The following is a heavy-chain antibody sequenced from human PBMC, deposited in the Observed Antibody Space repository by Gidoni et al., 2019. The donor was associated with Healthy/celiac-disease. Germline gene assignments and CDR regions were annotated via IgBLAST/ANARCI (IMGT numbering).Heavy chain of an antibody. Sequence: QVQLVESGGGLVKPGGSLRLSCAASGFTFSDYYMSWIRQAPGKGLGWVSNISSSGRTIYYADSVKGRFTISRDNAKNSLYLQMNSLRAEDTAVYYCARDPPHYYDSRPEVYAPYWGQGTLVTVSS. V-gene: IGHV3-11*01. CDR2: ISSSGRTI. D-gene: IGHD3-22*01. CDR1: GFTFSDYY. CDR3: ARDPPHYYDSRPEVYAPY. J-gene: IGHJ4*02.